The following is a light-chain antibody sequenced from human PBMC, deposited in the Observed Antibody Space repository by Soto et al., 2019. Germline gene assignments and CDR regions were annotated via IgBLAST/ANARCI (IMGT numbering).Light chain of an antibody. CDR3: AAWDDTLDAQV. Sequence: QSVLTQSPSASGTPGQRVTISCSGSGSNIGRNFAYWYQHVPGTAPRLLIQRNNERPSGVPDRFSGSKSGTSVSLAISGLRSEDEATYYCAAWDDTLDAQVFGGGTKLTVL. CDR1: GSNIGRNF. CDR2: RNN. V-gene: IGLV1-47*01. J-gene: IGLJ3*02.